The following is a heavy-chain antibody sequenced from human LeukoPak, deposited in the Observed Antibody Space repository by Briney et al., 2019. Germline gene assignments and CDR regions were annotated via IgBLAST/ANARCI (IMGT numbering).Heavy chain of an antibody. CDR3: ASTVTENFQH. CDR1: GVAISSGDYY. CDR2: IYYSGST. Sequence: SQTLSLTCTVSGVAISSGDYYWSWIRQPPGKGLERIGYIYYSGSTYYNPSLKSRVTISVDTSKNQFSLKLSSVTAADTAVYYCASTVTENFQHWGQGTLVTVSS. V-gene: IGHV4-30-4*01. J-gene: IGHJ1*01. D-gene: IGHD4-17*01.